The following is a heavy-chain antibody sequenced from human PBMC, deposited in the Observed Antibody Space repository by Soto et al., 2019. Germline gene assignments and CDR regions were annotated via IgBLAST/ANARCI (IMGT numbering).Heavy chain of an antibody. CDR2: INPNSGGT. D-gene: IGHD2-2*01. V-gene: IGHV1-2*04. CDR3: ARDLNRLVVVPAAPGAVAGRPRGGMDV. J-gene: IGHJ6*02. Sequence: QVQLVQSGAEVKKPGASVKVSCKASGYTFTGYYMHWVRQAPGQGLEWMGWINPNSGGTNYAQKFQGWVTMTRDTSISTANMELSRLRSDDTAVYYCARDLNRLVVVPAAPGAVAGRPRGGMDVWGQGTTVTVSS. CDR1: GYTFTGYY.